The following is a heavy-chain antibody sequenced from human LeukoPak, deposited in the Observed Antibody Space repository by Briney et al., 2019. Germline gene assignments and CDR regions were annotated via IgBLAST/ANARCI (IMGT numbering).Heavy chain of an antibody. CDR2: IYSGGST. D-gene: IGHD6-6*01. V-gene: IGHV3-66*01. J-gene: IGHJ4*02. Sequence: GGSLRLSCAASGFTVSSNYMSWVRQAPGKGLEWVSGIYSGGSTYYPDSVKGRFTISRGNSKNTLFLQMNSLRAEDTAVYYCARDPRSIAAGDWGQGTLVTVSS. CDR3: ARDPRSIAAGD. CDR1: GFTVSSNY.